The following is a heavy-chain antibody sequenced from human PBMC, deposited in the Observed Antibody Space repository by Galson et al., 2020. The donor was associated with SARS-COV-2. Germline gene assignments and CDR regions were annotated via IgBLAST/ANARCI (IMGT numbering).Heavy chain of an antibody. Sequence: GESLKISCAASGFTFSSYAMHWVRQAPGKGLEWVAVISYDGSNKYYADSVKGRFTISRDNSKNTLYLQMNSLRAEDTAVYYCATEGYSSGPDAFDIWGQGTMVTVSS. V-gene: IGHV3-30*04. CDR3: ATEGYSSGPDAFDI. CDR1: GFTFSSYA. J-gene: IGHJ3*02. CDR2: ISYDGSNK. D-gene: IGHD6-19*01.